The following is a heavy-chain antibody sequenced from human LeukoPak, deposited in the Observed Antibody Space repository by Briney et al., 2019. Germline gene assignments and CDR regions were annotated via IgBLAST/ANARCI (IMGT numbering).Heavy chain of an antibody. J-gene: IGHJ4*02. CDR2: IKQDGSEK. D-gene: IGHD3-3*01. Sequence: GGSLRLSCAASGFTFSSYWMSWVRQAPGKGLEWVANIKQDGSEKYYVDSVKGRFTISRDNAKNSLYLQMNSLRAEDTAVYYCARAKQWVYDFWSGYYYFDYWGQGTLVTVSS. CDR3: ARAKQWVYDFWSGYYYFDY. CDR1: GFTFSSYW. V-gene: IGHV3-7*01.